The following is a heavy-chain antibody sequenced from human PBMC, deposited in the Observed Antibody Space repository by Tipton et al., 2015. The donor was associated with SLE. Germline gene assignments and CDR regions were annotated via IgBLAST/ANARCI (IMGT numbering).Heavy chain of an antibody. Sequence: QLVQSGGGVVQPGRSLRLSCAASGFTFNNYEMNWVRQAPGKGLEWVSYISSSGTSIYYADSLKGRFTVSRDNAKNSLYLQINSLRAEDTAVYYCARGSCTGDICYGRPYFDFWGQGTLVTVSS. CDR2: ISSSGTSI. J-gene: IGHJ4*02. V-gene: IGHV3-48*03. D-gene: IGHD2-8*02. CDR1: GFTFNNYE. CDR3: ARGSCTGDICYGRPYFDF.